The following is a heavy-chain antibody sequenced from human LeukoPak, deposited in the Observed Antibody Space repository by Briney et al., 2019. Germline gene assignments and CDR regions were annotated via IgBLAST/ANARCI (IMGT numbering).Heavy chain of an antibody. D-gene: IGHD2-8*02. CDR3: EKRPYCTGPGCHHIEY. J-gene: IGHJ4*02. Sequence: PGGSLRLSCAASGFTFSTCLMSWVRQAPGRGMEWVSTISGSGGSTYYADSVKGRFAISRDNSKNTLFLQMNSMRAEDTDVYYCEKRPYCTGPGCHHIEYWGQGTLVTVSS. CDR2: ISGSGGST. V-gene: IGHV3-23*01. CDR1: GFTFSTCL.